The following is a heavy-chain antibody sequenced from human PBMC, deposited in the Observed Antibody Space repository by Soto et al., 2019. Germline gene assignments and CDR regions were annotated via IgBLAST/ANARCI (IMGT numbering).Heavy chain of an antibody. Sequence: QVQLQESGPGLVKPSQTLSLTCTVSGGSISSGGYYWSWIRQHPGKGLEWIGYIYYSGSTYYNPSLKGRVTISVDTSKNQFALKLSSVTAADTAVYYCARARLRSYYFDYWGQGTLVTVSS. CDR1: GGSISSGGYY. CDR3: ARARLRSYYFDY. CDR2: IYYSGST. J-gene: IGHJ4*02. V-gene: IGHV4-31*03. D-gene: IGHD4-17*01.